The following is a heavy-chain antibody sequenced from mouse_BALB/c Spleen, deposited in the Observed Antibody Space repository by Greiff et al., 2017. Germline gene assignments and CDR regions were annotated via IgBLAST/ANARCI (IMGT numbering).Heavy chain of an antibody. CDR3: TYYGNYAWFAY. V-gene: IGHV1S22*01. D-gene: IGHD2-1*01. CDR2: IYPGSGST. J-gene: IGHJ3*01. CDR1: GYTFTSYW. Sequence: LQQPGSELVRPGASVKLSCKASGYTFTSYWMHWVKQRPGQGLEWIGNIYPGSGSTNYDEKFKSKATLTVDTSSSTAYMQLSSLTSEDSAVYYCTYYGNYAWFAYWGQGTLVTVSA.